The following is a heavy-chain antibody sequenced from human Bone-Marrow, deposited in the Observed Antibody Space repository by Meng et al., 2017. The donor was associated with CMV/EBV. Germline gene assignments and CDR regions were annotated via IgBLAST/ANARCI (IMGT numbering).Heavy chain of an antibody. CDR1: GFTFSSYS. Sequence: GESLKISCAASGFTFSSYSMNWVRQAPGKGLEWVSSISSSSSYIYYADSVKGRFTISRDNSKNTLYLQMNSLRAEDTAVYYCAGCYETGLGYYYYGMDVWGQGTTVTVSS. V-gene: IGHV3-21*01. D-gene: IGHD2-15*01. CDR3: AGCYETGLGYYYYGMDV. CDR2: ISSSSSYI. J-gene: IGHJ6*02.